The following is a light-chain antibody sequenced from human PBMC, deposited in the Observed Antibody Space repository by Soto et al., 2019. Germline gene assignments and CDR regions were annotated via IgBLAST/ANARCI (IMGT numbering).Light chain of an antibody. V-gene: IGLV1-47*01. CDR3: AAWDDSLSGLV. Sequence: QSVLTQPPSASGTPGQRVTISCSGSSSNIGSNYVYWYQQLPGTAPKLLIYENNQRPSGVPDRFSASKSGTSASLAISGLRSEDEADYYCAAWDDSLSGLVFGGGTKVTVL. CDR1: SSNIGSNY. CDR2: ENN. J-gene: IGLJ2*01.